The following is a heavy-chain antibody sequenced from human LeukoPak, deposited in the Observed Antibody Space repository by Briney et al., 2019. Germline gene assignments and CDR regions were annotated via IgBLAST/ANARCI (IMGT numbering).Heavy chain of an antibody. V-gene: IGHV3-21*01. CDR2: ISRTGSYI. D-gene: IGHD2-15*01. J-gene: IGHJ4*02. Sequence: GGSLRLSCAASGCTFSSYNMNWVRQAPGRGLEWVSSISRTGSYIYYADSVKGRFTIYRDNAQNSLYLQMNSLRVEDTAVYYCARVLETDCRGGSCYSGIDYWGQGTLVTVSS. CDR3: ARVLETDCRGGSCYSGIDY. CDR1: GCTFSSYN.